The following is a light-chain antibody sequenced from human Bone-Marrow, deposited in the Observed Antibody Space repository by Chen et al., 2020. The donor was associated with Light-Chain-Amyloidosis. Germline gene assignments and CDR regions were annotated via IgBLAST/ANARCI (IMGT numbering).Light chain of an antibody. Sequence: SYELKQPPSVSVSPGQTARITCSGDDLPTKYAYWYQQQPGQPPVLVIHRDTERPSGISERFSGSSSGTTATLTISGVQAEDEADYHCQSADSSGTYEVIFGGGTKLTVL. CDR1: DLPTKY. CDR3: QSADSSGTYEVI. CDR2: RDT. V-gene: IGLV3-25*03. J-gene: IGLJ2*01.